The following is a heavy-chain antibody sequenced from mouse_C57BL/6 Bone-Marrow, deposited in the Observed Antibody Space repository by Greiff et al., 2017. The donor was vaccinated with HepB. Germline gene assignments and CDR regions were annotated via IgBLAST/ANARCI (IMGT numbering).Heavy chain of an antibody. CDR1: GYSFTDYN. D-gene: IGHD1-1*01. Sequence: EVQLQQSGPELVKPGASVKISCKASGYSFTDYNMNWVKQSNGKSLEWIGVINPNYGTTSYNQKFKGKATLTVYQSSSTAYMQLNSLISEDSAVYYCARPRYYGSSPFAYWGQGTLVTVSA. J-gene: IGHJ3*01. V-gene: IGHV1-39*01. CDR3: ARPRYYGSSPFAY. CDR2: INPNYGTT.